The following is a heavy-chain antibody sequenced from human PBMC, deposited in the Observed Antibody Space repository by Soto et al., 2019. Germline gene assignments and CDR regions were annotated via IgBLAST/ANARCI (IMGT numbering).Heavy chain of an antibody. Sequence: QVQLQESGPGLVKPSQTLSLTCTVSGGSISSGDYYWSWIRQPPGKGLERIGYIYYSGSTYYNPSLNSRVTISVDTSKNQFSLKLSPVTAADTAVYYCARVSPATEHPDWFDPWGQGTLVTVSS. CDR1: GGSISSGDYY. CDR2: IYYSGST. D-gene: IGHD1-26*01. J-gene: IGHJ5*02. V-gene: IGHV4-30-4*01. CDR3: ARVSPATEHPDWFDP.